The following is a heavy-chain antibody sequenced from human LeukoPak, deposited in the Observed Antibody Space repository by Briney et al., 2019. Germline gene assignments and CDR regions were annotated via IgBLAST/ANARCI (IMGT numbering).Heavy chain of an antibody. J-gene: IGHJ6*02. CDR3: AREGTAAAAPGGYYGMDV. CDR2: ISSSSSTI. D-gene: IGHD6-13*01. V-gene: IGHV3-48*01. Sequence: GVSLRLSCAASGFTFSRYSMNWVRQAPGKGLEWVSYISSSSSTIYYADSVKGRFTISRDNAKNSLYLQMNSLRAEDTAVYYCAREGTAAAAPGGYYGMDVWGQGTTVTVFS. CDR1: GFTFSRYS.